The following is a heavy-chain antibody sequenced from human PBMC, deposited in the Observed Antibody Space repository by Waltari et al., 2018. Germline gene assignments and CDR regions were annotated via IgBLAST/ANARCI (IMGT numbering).Heavy chain of an antibody. Sequence: EVQLVESGGGLLQPGGSLRLSCAASGFTFSSSWIHWVRQPPGKGLVWGSRINPDGRTTNYADSVRGRFTISRDNAQNTVYLEMNSLRAEDTAVYFCTRGGNYYFDYWGRGTLVTVSS. CDR2: INPDGRTT. D-gene: IGHD5-12*01. J-gene: IGHJ4*02. V-gene: IGHV3-74*01. CDR3: TRGGNYYFDY. CDR1: GFTFSSSW.